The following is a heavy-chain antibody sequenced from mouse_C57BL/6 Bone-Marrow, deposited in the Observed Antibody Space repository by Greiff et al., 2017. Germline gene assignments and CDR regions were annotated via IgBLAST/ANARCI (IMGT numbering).Heavy chain of an antibody. Sequence: QVQLQQSGAELVGPGTSVKVSCKASGYAFTNYLIEWVKQRPGQGLEWIGVINPGSGGTNYNEKFKGKATLTADKSSSTAYMQLSSLTSEDSAVYFCASPYYYGSSSWFAYWGQGTLVTVSA. J-gene: IGHJ3*01. V-gene: IGHV1-54*01. CDR2: INPGSGGT. D-gene: IGHD1-1*01. CDR3: ASPYYYGSSSWFAY. CDR1: GYAFTNYL.